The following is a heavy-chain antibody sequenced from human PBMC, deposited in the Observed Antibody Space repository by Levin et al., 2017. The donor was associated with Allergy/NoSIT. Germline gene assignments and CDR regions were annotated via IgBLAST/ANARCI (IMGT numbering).Heavy chain of an antibody. Sequence: SQTLSLTCSVSGGSISPYFWSWIRQAPGKGLQWLGYVFHTGDTTYNPSVKSRLFMSVDTSKNQFSLTLSSLTAADTALYYCARRGVGISAGSSHFFEYWGQGALVTVSS. J-gene: IGHJ4*02. CDR2: VFHTGDT. CDR1: GGSISPYF. D-gene: IGHD3-10*01. CDR3: ARRGVGISAGSSHFFEY. V-gene: IGHV4-59*08.